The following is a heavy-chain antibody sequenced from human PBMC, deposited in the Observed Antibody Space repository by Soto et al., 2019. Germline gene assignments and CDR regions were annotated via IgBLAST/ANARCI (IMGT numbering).Heavy chain of an antibody. J-gene: IGHJ6*02. CDR3: ARVGSGQPPSGLGMDV. Sequence: ASVKVSCKASGYTFTSYYMHWVRQAPGQGLEWMGIINPSGGSTSYAQKFQGRVTMTRDTSTSTVYMELSSLGSEDTAVYYCARVGSGQPPSGLGMDVWGQGTTVTVSS. D-gene: IGHD3-10*01. CDR2: INPSGGST. CDR1: GYTFTSYY. V-gene: IGHV1-46*01.